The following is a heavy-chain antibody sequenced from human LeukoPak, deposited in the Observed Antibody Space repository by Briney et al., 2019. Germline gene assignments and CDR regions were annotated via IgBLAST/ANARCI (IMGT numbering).Heavy chain of an antibody. CDR3: ARGGFYCGGDCYVEY. CDR2: INHSGST. CDR1: GGSFSPYY. Sequence: SETLSLTCAVSGGSFSPYYWSWIRQPPGKGLEWISEINHSGSTNYNPSLKSRVTISVDTSKNQFSLRLSSVTAADTAVYYCARGGFYCGGDCYVEYWGQGTLVTVSS. J-gene: IGHJ4*02. D-gene: IGHD2-21*02. V-gene: IGHV4-34*01.